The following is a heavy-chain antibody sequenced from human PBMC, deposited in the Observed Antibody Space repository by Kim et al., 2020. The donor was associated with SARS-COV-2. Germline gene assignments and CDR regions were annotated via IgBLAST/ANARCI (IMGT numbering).Heavy chain of an antibody. D-gene: IGHD5-18*01. CDR3: VAAMVPSYFDY. J-gene: IGHJ4*02. CDR1: GGSISSGGYY. V-gene: IGHV4-31*03. Sequence: SETLSLTCTVSGGSISSGGYYWSWIRQHPGKGLEWIGYIYYSGSTYYNPSLKSRVTISVDTSKNQFSLKLSSVTAADTAVYYCVAAMVPSYFDYWGQGTLVSVSS. CDR2: IYYSGST.